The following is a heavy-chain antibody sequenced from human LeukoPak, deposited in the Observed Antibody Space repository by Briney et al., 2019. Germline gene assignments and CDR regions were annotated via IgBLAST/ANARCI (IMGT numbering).Heavy chain of an antibody. J-gene: IGHJ4*02. CDR3: ARVYTIWFGELTPFDY. CDR2: IKQDGSEK. CDR1: GFTFSSYW. Sequence: GGSLRLSCAASGFTFSSYWMGWVRQAPGKGLEWVANIKQDGSEKYYVDSVKGRFTISRDNAKNSLYLQMNSLRAEDTAVYYCARVYTIWFGELTPFDYWGQGTLVTVSS. V-gene: IGHV3-7*01. D-gene: IGHD3-10*01.